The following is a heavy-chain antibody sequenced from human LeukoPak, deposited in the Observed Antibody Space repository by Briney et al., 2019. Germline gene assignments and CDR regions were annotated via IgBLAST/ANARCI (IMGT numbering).Heavy chain of an antibody. CDR1: XFTFSSYS. J-gene: IGHJ6*02. D-gene: IGHD4-17*01. V-gene: IGHV3-48*04. CDR2: ISSSSSSI. Sequence: ASXFTFSSYSMTWVREAPGEGGEXISYISSSSSSIYSADSVKGRFNISRDNDKNTLYVQMKSLSAEDTAVYYCAKDYGAWWLGSMDVWGQGTTVTVSS. CDR3: AKDYGAWWLGSMDV.